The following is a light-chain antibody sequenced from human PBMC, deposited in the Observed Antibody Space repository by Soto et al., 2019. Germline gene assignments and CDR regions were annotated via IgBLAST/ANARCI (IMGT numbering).Light chain of an antibody. V-gene: IGLV2-8*01. CDR3: TSYAGSNILL. Sequence: QSALTQPPSASGSPGQSVTISCTGTSSDVGAYSYVSWYQQHPGKAPKLMIYEVTKRPSGVSDRFSGSKSGNTASLTVSGLHTEDEGDYYCTSYAGSNILLFGGGTQLTVL. CDR2: EVT. J-gene: IGLJ2*01. CDR1: SSDVGAYSY.